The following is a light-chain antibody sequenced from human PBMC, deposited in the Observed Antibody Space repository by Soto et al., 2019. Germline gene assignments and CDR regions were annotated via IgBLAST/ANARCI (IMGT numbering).Light chain of an antibody. CDR1: SSNFGGDKY. CDR2: DVN. Sequence: QSVLTQPRSVSGSPGQSVAISCTGTSSNFGGDKYVAWYQKNPGKAPRLVIFDVNNRPSGVPDRFSGSKSGNTASLTISGLQAEDEADYYCCSYIGNYIYVFGTGTKVTVL. V-gene: IGLV2-11*01. J-gene: IGLJ1*01. CDR3: CSYIGNYIYV.